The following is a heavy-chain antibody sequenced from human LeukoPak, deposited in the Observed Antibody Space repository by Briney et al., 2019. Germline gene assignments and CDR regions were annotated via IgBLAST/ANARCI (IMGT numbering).Heavy chain of an antibody. CDR1: GGSITSYC. CDR2: IYYSGST. D-gene: IGHD2-15*01. Sequence: PSETLSLTCSVSGGSITSYCWSWIRQPPGKGLEWIGYIYYSGSTNYNPSLKSRVTMSVDTSRNQFSLKLSSVTAADTAVYYCARRYCTGSSCYSGFDYWGQGTMVTVSS. CDR3: ARRYCTGSSCYSGFDY. J-gene: IGHJ4*02. V-gene: IGHV4-59*01.